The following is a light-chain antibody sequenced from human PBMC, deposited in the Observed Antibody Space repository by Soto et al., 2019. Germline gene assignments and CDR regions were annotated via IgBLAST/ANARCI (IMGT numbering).Light chain of an antibody. CDR3: QQFHNAGCT. CDR2: GAS. J-gene: IGKJ1*01. Sequence: IVMTQSPATLSVSPGGRASLSCRASQSVRNNLAWYQQKPGQAPWLLIYGASTRAAGIPGRFSGGGSGTDVTHIISSLQSDDFSLYDCQQFHNAGCTFGRGTKVEI. CDR1: QSVRNN. V-gene: IGKV3-15*01.